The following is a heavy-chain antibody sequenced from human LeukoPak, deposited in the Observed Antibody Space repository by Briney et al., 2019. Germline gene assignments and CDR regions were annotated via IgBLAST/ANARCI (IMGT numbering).Heavy chain of an antibody. CDR1: GYTFTSYD. Sequence: ASVKVSRKASGYTFTSYDINWVRQATGQGLEWMGWMNPNSGNTGYAQKFQGRVTITRNTSISTAYMELSSLRSEDTAVYYCARAPLVVPAAPQHAFDIWGQGTMVTVSS. CDR2: MNPNSGNT. D-gene: IGHD2-2*01. V-gene: IGHV1-8*03. J-gene: IGHJ3*02. CDR3: ARAPLVVPAAPQHAFDI.